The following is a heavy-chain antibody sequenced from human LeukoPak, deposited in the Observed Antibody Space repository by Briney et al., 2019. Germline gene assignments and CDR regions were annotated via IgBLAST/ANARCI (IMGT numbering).Heavy chain of an antibody. V-gene: IGHV4-39*01. D-gene: IGHD1-26*01. CDR2: IYYSGST. Sequence: SQTLSLTCTMSGGSISSSGYDWGWLREPPGKGLEWIAGIYYSGSTYYNPSHKSRVTISVDTSKNQLSLKLSSLTAADTAVYYCARHEYSGSYYGLSWFDPWGQGTLVTVSS. CDR1: GGSISSSGYD. CDR3: ARHEYSGSYYGLSWFDP. J-gene: IGHJ5*02.